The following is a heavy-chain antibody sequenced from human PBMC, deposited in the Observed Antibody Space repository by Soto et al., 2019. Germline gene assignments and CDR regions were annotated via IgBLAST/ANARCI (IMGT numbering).Heavy chain of an antibody. CDR3: ARVHKAYSSGWFPSQAFDY. D-gene: IGHD6-19*01. J-gene: IGHJ4*02. V-gene: IGHV3-33*01. CDR1: GFTFSSYG. Sequence: QVQLVESGGGVVQPGRSLRLSCAASGFTFSSYGMHWVRQAPGKGLEWVAVISYDGSNKYYADSVKGRFTISRDNSKNTLYVQMKGRIAEDTAVYYCARVHKAYSSGWFPSQAFDYWGQGTLVTVSS. CDR2: ISYDGSNK.